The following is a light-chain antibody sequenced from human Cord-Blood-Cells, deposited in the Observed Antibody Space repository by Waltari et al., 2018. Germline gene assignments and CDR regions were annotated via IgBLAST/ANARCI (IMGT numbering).Light chain of an antibody. J-gene: IGKJ4*01. CDR1: QGISSY. CDR2: AAS. V-gene: IGKV1-9*01. Sequence: DIQLTQSPSFLSASVGDRVTITCRASQGISSYLAWYQQKPGKAHKLLIYAASTLQSGVPSRFSGSGSGTEFTLTISSLQPEDFATYYCQQLNSYTLTFGGGTKVEIK. CDR3: QQLNSYTLT.